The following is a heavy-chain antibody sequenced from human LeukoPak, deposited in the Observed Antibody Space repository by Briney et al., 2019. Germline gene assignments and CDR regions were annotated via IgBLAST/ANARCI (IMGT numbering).Heavy chain of an antibody. CDR2: ILSNGYTA. D-gene: IGHD1-1*01. CDR3: AKGQELDDGVFDS. CDR1: GFTFSNAW. J-gene: IGHJ4*02. Sequence: GGALRLSCAASGFTFSNAWMTWVRQAPGEGVEWGSPILSNGYTAYNADSVSGRFPISRDNSKHALFLQMTSLRVEDTAIYYCAKGQELDDGVFDSWGQGTLVTVSS. V-gene: IGHV3-23*01.